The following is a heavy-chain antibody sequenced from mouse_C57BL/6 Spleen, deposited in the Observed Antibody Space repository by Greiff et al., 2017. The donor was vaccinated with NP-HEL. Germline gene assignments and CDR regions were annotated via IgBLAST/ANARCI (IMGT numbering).Heavy chain of an antibody. D-gene: IGHD2-12*01. V-gene: IGHV5-17*01. Sequence: EVKLVESGGGLVKPGGSLKLSCAASGFTFSDYGMHWVRQAPEKGLEWVAYISSGSSTIYYADTVKGRFTISRDNAKNTLFLHMTSLRSEDTAMYYCARSGYYSNGYFDYWGQGTTLTVSS. J-gene: IGHJ2*01. CDR2: ISSGSSTI. CDR1: GFTFSDYG. CDR3: ARSGYYSNGYFDY.